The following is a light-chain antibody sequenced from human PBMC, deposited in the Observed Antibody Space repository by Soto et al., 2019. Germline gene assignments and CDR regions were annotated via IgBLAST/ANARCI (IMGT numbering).Light chain of an antibody. V-gene: IGKV3-20*01. CDR2: GTS. Sequence: EIVLTQSPGTLSLSPWDRATLSCRASESVRSLYLAWYQQRPGQAPRLLITGTSRRATGIPDRFSGSGSGTDFTLTIARLEPEDFAMYYCQQYDTSPKTFGQGTKLEIK. J-gene: IGKJ1*01. CDR1: ESVRSLY. CDR3: QQYDTSPKT.